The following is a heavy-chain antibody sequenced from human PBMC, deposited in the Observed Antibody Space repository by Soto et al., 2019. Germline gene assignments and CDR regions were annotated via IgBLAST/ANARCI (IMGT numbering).Heavy chain of an antibody. Sequence: ASVKVCCKASGYTFTGYYMHWVRQAPGQGLEWMGWINPNSGGTNYAQKFQGWVTMTRGTSISTAYMELSRLRSDDTAVYYCARDYYGDGYYFDYWGQGTLVTVSS. D-gene: IGHD4-17*01. CDR3: ARDYYGDGYYFDY. V-gene: IGHV1-2*04. J-gene: IGHJ4*01. CDR2: INPNSGGT. CDR1: GYTFTGYY.